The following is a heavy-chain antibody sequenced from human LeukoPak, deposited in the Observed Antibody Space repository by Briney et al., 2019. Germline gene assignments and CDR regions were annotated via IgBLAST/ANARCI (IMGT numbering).Heavy chain of an antibody. CDR3: AKYGPQDSGSSHFDY. CDR1: GFTFSSYA. J-gene: IGHJ4*02. Sequence: GGSLRLSCAASGFTFSSYAMSWVRQAPGKGLEWVSAIRDSGSSTHYADSVKGRFTASRDNSKNTLFLQMNSLRAEDTAIYYCAKYGPQDSGSSHFDYWGQGALVTVSS. D-gene: IGHD1-26*01. V-gene: IGHV3-23*01. CDR2: IRDSGSST.